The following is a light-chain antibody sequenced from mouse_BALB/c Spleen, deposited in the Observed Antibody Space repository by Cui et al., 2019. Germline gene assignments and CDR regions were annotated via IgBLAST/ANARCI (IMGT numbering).Light chain of an antibody. Sequence: QIVLTQSPEIMSASLGEEITLTCSSSSSVSYMHWYQQKSGTSPKLLIYSTSNLASGVPSRFSGSGSGTFYSLTISSVEAEDAADYYCHQWSSYPWTFGGGTNLEIK. CDR1: SSVSY. CDR3: HQWSSYPWT. V-gene: IGKV4-80*01. CDR2: STS. J-gene: IGKJ1*01.